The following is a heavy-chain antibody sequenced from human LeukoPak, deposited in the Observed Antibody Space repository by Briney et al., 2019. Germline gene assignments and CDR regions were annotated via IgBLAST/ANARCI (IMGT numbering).Heavy chain of an antibody. D-gene: IGHD7-27*01. CDR1: GDSVSSNSAS. V-gene: IGHV6-1*01. J-gene: IGHJ3*01. CDR2: TYYRSKWYN. CDR3: VRAGDHVTYVGFDF. Sequence: SQTLSITCAISGDSVSSNSASWNWIRQSPSRGLDWLGRTYYRSKWYNDYAVSMKGRVTINPDTSKNQFSLQLNSMTPEDTAMYYCVRAGDHVTYVGFDFWGLGPGVTVPS.